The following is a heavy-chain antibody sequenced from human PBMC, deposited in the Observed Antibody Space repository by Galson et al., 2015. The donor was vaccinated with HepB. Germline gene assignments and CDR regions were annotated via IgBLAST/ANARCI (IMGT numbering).Heavy chain of an antibody. CDR2: ISSSSSYI. CDR1: GFTFSSYS. D-gene: IGHD4-17*01. CDR3: ARDSFGDYGDYE. J-gene: IGHJ4*02. V-gene: IGHV3-21*01. Sequence: SLRLSCAASGFTFSSYSMNWVRQAPGKGLEWVSSISSSSSYIYYADSVKGRFTISRDNAKNSLYLQMNSLRAEDTAVYYCARDSFGDYGDYEWGQGILVTVSS.